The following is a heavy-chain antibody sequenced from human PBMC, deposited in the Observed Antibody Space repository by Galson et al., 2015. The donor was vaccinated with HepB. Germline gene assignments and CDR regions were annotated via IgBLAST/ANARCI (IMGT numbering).Heavy chain of an antibody. Sequence: SETLSLTCTVSGGSISSYYWSWIRQPPGKGLEWIGYIYYSGSTNYDPSLKSRVTISVDTSKNQFSLKLSSVTAADTAVYYCARGVPDDYVWGSYRSYAFDIWGQGTMVTVSS. V-gene: IGHV4-59*01. D-gene: IGHD3-16*02. J-gene: IGHJ3*02. CDR1: GGSISSYY. CDR2: IYYSGST. CDR3: ARGVPDDYVWGSYRSYAFDI.